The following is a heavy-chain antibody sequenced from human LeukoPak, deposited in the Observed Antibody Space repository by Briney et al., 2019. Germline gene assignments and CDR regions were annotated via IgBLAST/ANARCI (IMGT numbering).Heavy chain of an antibody. J-gene: IGHJ4*02. CDR2: IKPDGSEK. CDR1: GFTFSTYW. Sequence: GGSLRLSCAASGFTFSTYWMSWVRQAPGKGLQWVVNIKPDGSEKYYVDSVKGRFTISRDDAKNSVDLQMNSLRVEDTAVYYCARPPDYWGQGTLVTVSS. V-gene: IGHV3-7*05. CDR3: ARPPDY.